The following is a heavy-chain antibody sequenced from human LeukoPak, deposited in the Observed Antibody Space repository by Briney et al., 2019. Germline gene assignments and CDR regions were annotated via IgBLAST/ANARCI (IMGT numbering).Heavy chain of an antibody. D-gene: IGHD3-22*01. CDR2: ISYDGSNK. Sequence: GGSLRLSCAASGFTFSSYAMHWVRQAPGKGLEWVAVISYDGSNKYYADSVKGRFTISRDKSKNTLYLQMNSLRAEDTAVYYCARLPYYYDSSGYWDHYYGMDVWGQGTTVTVSS. CDR3: ARLPYYYDSSGYWDHYYGMDV. CDR1: GFTFSSYA. J-gene: IGHJ6*02. V-gene: IGHV3-30-3*01.